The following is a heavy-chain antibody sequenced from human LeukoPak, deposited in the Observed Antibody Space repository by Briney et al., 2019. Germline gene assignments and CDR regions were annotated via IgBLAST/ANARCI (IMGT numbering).Heavy chain of an antibody. Sequence: PGGSLRLSCAASGFTFSSYGMHWVRQAPGKGLEWVAVIWYDGNNKYYADSLKGRFTISRDNSKNTLYLQMNSLRAEDTAVYYCARDLRSGYDFVDYWGQGTLVTVSS. V-gene: IGHV3-33*01. D-gene: IGHD5-12*01. J-gene: IGHJ4*02. CDR2: IWYDGNNK. CDR1: GFTFSSYG. CDR3: ARDLRSGYDFVDY.